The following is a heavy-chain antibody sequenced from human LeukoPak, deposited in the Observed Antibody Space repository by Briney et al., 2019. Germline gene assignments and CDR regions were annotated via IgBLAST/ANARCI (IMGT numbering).Heavy chain of an antibody. CDR3: ASHSYGYNH. D-gene: IGHD3-16*01. CDR1: GLTFSRYA. CDR2: IKQDGSEK. Sequence: GGSLRLSCAVSGLTFSRYAMSWVRQAPGKGLEWVANIKQDGSEKNYVDSVKGRFTIFRDNARNSLYLQMNSLRAEDTAVYYCASHSYGYNHWGQGTLVIVSS. V-gene: IGHV3-7*01. J-gene: IGHJ5*02.